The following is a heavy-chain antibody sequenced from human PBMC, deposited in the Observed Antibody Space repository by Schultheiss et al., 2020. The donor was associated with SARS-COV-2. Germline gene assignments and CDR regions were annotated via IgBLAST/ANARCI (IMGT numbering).Heavy chain of an antibody. CDR3: AWGGDYLDGMDV. D-gene: IGHD4-17*01. Sequence: GGSLRLSCAASGFTFRMHWMSWVRQAPGKGLEWVSGISWNSGSIGYADSVKGRFTISRDNAKNSLYLQMNSLRAEDTAVYYCAWGGDYLDGMDVWGQGTTVTVSS. CDR1: GFTFRMHW. CDR2: ISWNSGSI. J-gene: IGHJ6*02. V-gene: IGHV3-20*04.